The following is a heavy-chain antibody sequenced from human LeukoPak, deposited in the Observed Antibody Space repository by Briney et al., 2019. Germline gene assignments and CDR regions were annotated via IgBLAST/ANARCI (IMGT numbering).Heavy chain of an antibody. V-gene: IGHV3-74*01. J-gene: IGHJ4*02. CDR1: GFTLSSYW. D-gene: IGHD3-3*01. Sequence: GGSLRLSCAASGFTLSSYWMRWVRQAPGKGLVWVSRINSDGSTTTYADSVKGRFTISRDNAKNTLYLQMNSLRAEDTAVYYCVRNLDFWGDSEDYWGQGTLVTVSS. CDR3: VRNLDFWGDSEDY. CDR2: INSDGSTT.